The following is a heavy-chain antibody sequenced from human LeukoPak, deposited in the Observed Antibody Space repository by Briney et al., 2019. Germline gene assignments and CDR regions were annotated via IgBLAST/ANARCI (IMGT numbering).Heavy chain of an antibody. D-gene: IGHD5-18*01. CDR3: ARESGYSYDQAFDY. J-gene: IGHJ4*02. V-gene: IGHV3-21*01. Sequence: GGSLRLSCAASGFTFSSYSMNWVRQAPGKGLEWVSSISSSSSYIYYADSVEGRFTISRDNAKNSLYLQMNSLRAEDTAVYYYARESGYSYDQAFDYWGQGTLVTVSS. CDR2: ISSSSSYI. CDR1: GFTFSSYS.